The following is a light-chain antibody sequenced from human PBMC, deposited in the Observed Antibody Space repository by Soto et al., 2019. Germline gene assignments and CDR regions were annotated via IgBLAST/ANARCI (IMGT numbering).Light chain of an antibody. CDR2: DVR. CDR1: SSDVGGYNY. CDR3: TSYTSSSTLYV. Sequence: ALTQPASVSGSPGQSITISCTGTSSDVGGYNYVSWYQQHPGKAPKLMIYDVRNRASGASNRFSGSKSGNTASLTISGLQAEDEADDYCTSYTSSSTLYVFGTGTKVTVL. J-gene: IGLJ1*01. V-gene: IGLV2-14*01.